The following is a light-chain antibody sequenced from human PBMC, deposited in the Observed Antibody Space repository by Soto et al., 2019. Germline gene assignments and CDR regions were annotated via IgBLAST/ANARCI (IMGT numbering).Light chain of an antibody. V-gene: IGKV2-30*01. Sequence: DVVMTQSPVSLAVTPGQPASFSCRSSQSLVYSDGRTYLNWFHQRPGQSPRRIFHKVFILDSGVPGRFSGGGSGSDFTLTISSVEAEDVGVYYCMQGTDWPWTFGQGTRLEIK. J-gene: IGKJ2*02. CDR2: KVF. CDR3: MQGTDWPWT. CDR1: QSLVYSDGRTY.